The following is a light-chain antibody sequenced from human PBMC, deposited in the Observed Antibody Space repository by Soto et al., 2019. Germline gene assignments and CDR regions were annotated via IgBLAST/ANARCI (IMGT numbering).Light chain of an antibody. CDR1: SSDVGGHDY. V-gene: IGLV2-14*01. J-gene: IGLJ3*02. CDR2: NVN. CDR3: SSYTRNNTVV. Sequence: QSVLTQVASVSGSPGQSITISFTGTSSDVGGHDYVSWYQQHQGKAPKLTIYNVNYRPSGVSSRFSGSKSGNTASLTISGLQAEDEADDYCSSYTRNNTVVFGGGTQLTVL.